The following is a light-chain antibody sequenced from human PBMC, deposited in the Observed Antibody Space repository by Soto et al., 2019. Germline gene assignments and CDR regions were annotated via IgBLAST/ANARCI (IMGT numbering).Light chain of an antibody. J-gene: IGKJ3*01. CDR1: QNIHSF. CDR3: LQSYNIPFT. CDR2: GGS. Sequence: DIQMTQSPSSLAASVGERVTITCRASQNIHSFLNWYQQKPGKAPQVLIYGGSALQSGVPSRFSGSGSGTDFTLTISSLQPEDFASYFCLQSYNIPFTFGTGTRVDI. V-gene: IGKV1-39*01.